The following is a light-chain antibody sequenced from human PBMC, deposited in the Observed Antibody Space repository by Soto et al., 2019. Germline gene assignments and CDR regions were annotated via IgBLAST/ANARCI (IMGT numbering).Light chain of an antibody. CDR3: QQYNDWPPLT. CDR1: QSISTN. Sequence: EIVMTQSPATLSVPPGERATLFCRASQSISTNLAWYQQKAGQAPRLLIYGTSTRAPGIPARFSGSGSGTQFTLTISSLQSEDFAVYYCQQYNDWPPLTSGGGTKVEIK. CDR2: GTS. V-gene: IGKV3-15*01. J-gene: IGKJ4*01.